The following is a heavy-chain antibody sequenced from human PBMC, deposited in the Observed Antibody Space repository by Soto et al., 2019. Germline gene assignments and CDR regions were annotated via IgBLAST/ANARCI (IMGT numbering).Heavy chain of an antibody. V-gene: IGHV4-4*02. CDR2: TYHSGST. CDR3: ARDLSFRGGFDY. D-gene: IGHD3-16*01. CDR1: GGSISSSNW. J-gene: IGHJ4*02. Sequence: QVQLQESGPGLVKPSGTLSLTCAVSGGSISSSNWWRWVRQPPGKGRGWIGETYHSGSTNYNPSLKSRVTILVDKSKSQFSLKLSSVTAADTAVYYCARDLSFRGGFDYWGQGTLVTVSS.